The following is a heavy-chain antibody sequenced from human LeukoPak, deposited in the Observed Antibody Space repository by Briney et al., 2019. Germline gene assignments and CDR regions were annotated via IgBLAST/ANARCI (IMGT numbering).Heavy chain of an antibody. V-gene: IGHV3-7*03. Sequence: GGSLRLSCAASGFTFTNYAMSWVRQAPGKGLEWVASINHNGNVNYYVDSVKGRFTISRDNAKNSLYLQMSNLRAEDTAVYFCARGGGLDVWGQGATVTVSS. J-gene: IGHJ6*02. CDR2: INHNGNVN. D-gene: IGHD3-16*01. CDR1: GFTFTNYA. CDR3: ARGGGLDV.